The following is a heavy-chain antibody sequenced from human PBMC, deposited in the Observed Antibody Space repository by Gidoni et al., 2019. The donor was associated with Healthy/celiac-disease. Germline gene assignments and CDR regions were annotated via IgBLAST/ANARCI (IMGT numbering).Heavy chain of an antibody. CDR1: GFTFSSYS. J-gene: IGHJ6*02. CDR2: ISSSSSTI. Sequence: EVQLVESGGGLVQPGGSLRPSCAASGFTFSSYSMNWVRQAPGKGLEWVSYISSSSSTIYYADSVKGRFTISRDNAKNSLYLQMNSLRAEDTAVYYCARDVRRSPYYYYGMDVWGQGTTVTVSS. CDR3: ARDVRRSPYYYYGMDV. D-gene: IGHD3-10*01. V-gene: IGHV3-48*01.